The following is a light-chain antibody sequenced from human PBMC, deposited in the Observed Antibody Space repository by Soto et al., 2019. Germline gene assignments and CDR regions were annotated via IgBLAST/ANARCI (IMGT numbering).Light chain of an antibody. J-gene: IGKJ1*01. CDR3: QQYDSYSRT. CDR1: QSISSY. Sequence: DIQMTQSPSSLSASVGDRVTITCRASQSISSYLNWYQQKKGKAPNLLIYDVSSLESGVPSRFSGSGSETEFTLTISSLQPDDFATYYCQQYDSYSRTFGQGTKVDI. V-gene: IGKV1-5*01. CDR2: DVS.